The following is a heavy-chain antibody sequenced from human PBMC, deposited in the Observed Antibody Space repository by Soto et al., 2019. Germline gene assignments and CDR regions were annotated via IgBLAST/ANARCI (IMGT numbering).Heavy chain of an antibody. D-gene: IGHD3-16*01. J-gene: IGHJ6*02. CDR2: IYYSGST. CDR3: ARESRLRMDV. V-gene: IGHV4-59*12. CDR1: GGTISSWY. Sequence: SETLSLTCTVSGGTISSWYWSWIRQPPGKGLEWIGYIYYSGSTNCNPSLKSRVTISVDTSKNQFSLKLSSVTAADTAVYYCARESRLRMDVRGQGTTVTVS.